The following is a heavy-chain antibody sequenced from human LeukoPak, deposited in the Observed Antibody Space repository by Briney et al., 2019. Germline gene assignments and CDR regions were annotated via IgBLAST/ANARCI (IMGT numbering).Heavy chain of an antibody. CDR3: ARAPYYDFWSGYYSHYYYGMDV. D-gene: IGHD3-3*01. CDR1: GYTFTGYY. CDR2: INPNSGGT. J-gene: IGHJ6*02. V-gene: IGHV1-2*04. Sequence: ASVKVSCKASGYTFTGYYMHWVRQAPGQGLEWMGWINPNSGGTNYAQKFQGLVTMTRDTSISTAYMELSRLRSDDTAVYYCARAPYYDFWSGYYSHYYYGMDVWGQGTMVTVSS.